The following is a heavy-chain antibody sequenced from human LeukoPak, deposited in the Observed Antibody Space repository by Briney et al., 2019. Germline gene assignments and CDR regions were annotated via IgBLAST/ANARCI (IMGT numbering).Heavy chain of an antibody. CDR2: IYYSGST. D-gene: IGHD4-17*01. V-gene: IGHV4-59*12. CDR1: GGSISSYY. CDR3: ARRRLRSGYFDL. J-gene: IGHJ2*01. Sequence: PSETLSLTCTVSGGSISSYYWSWIRQPPGKGLEWIGYIYYSGSTNYNPSLKSRVTISVDTSKNQFSLKLSSVTATDTAVYYCARRRLRSGYFDLWGRGTLVTVSS.